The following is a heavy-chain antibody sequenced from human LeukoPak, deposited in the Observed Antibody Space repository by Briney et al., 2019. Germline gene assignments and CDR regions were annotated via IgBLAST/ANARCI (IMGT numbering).Heavy chain of an antibody. CDR3: AREGSWYETPEASPFYYFDY. J-gene: IGHJ4*02. CDR1: GGSVSSGSYY. CDR2: IYYSGST. V-gene: IGHV4-61*01. D-gene: IGHD6-13*01. Sequence: KASETLSLTCTVSGGSVSSGSYYWSWIRQPPGKGLEWIGYIYYSGSTNYNPSLKSRVTISVDTSKNQFSLKLSSVTAADTAVYYCAREGSWYETPEASPFYYFDYWGQGTLVTVSS.